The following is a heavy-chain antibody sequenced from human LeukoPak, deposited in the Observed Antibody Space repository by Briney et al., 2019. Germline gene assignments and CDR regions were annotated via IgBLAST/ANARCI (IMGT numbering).Heavy chain of an antibody. CDR3: ARHLGVAVAADAFDI. J-gene: IGHJ3*02. V-gene: IGHV4-30-4*01. D-gene: IGHD6-19*01. CDR2: IYYSGST. CDR1: GGSISSGDYY. Sequence: PSETLSLTCTVSGGSISSGDYYWSWIRQPPGKGLEWIGYIYYSGSTYYNPSLKSRVTISADTSKNQFSLKLRSLTAADTAVYYCARHLGVAVAADAFDIWGQGTMVTVSS.